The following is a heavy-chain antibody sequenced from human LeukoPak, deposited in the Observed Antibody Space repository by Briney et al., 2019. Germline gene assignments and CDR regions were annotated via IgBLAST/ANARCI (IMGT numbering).Heavy chain of an antibody. CDR2: IYYSGST. CDR3: AIGGYNGSFDY. V-gene: IGHV4-59*12. D-gene: IGHD5-24*01. Sequence: SETLSLTCTVSGGSISSYYWSWIRQPPGKGLEWIGYIYYSGSTNYNPSLKSRVTISVDTSKNQFSLKLSSVTAADTAVYYCAIGGYNGSFDYWGQGTLVTVSS. J-gene: IGHJ4*02. CDR1: GGSISSYY.